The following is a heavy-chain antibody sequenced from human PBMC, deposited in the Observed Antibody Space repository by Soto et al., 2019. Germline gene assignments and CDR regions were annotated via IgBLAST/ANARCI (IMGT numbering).Heavy chain of an antibody. CDR3: TRGRDVWSGYPRYYLDY. D-gene: IGHD3-3*01. CDR1: GFIFSDSA. Sequence: GSLRLSCAASGFIFSDSALHWVRQASGKGLEWVGRIRRKANNYATTYAASVEGRFAISRDDSKNTAYLQMNSLKTEDTAIYYCTRGRDVWSGYPRYYLDYWGQGTLVTVSS. V-gene: IGHV3-73*01. J-gene: IGHJ4*02. CDR2: IRRKANNYAT.